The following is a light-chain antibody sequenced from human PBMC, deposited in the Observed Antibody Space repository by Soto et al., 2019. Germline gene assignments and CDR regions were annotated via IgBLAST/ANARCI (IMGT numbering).Light chain of an antibody. Sequence: QSALTQPPSAPGSPGQSVTISCTGTSSDVGGFNFVSWYQQHPGKAPKVMIYEVTQRPSGVPDRFSGSKSGNTASLTVSGLQAEDEANYYCSSYAGSNTVVFGGGTKLTVL. CDR1: SSDVGGFNF. J-gene: IGLJ2*01. CDR3: SSYAGSNTVV. CDR2: EVT. V-gene: IGLV2-8*01.